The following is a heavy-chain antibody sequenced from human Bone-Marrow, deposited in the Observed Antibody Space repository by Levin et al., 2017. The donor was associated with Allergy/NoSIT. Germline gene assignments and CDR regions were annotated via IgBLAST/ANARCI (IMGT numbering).Heavy chain of an antibody. CDR3: AKEKYSSSLARPNWFDP. D-gene: IGHD6-13*01. J-gene: IGHJ5*02. CDR1: GFTFDDYA. V-gene: IGHV3-9*01. CDR2: ISWNSGSI. Sequence: GGSLRLSCAASGFTFDDYAMHWVRQAPGKGLEWVSGISWNSGSIGYADSVKGRFTISRDNAKNSLYLQMNSLRAEDTALYYCAKEKYSSSLARPNWFDPWGQGTLVTVSS.